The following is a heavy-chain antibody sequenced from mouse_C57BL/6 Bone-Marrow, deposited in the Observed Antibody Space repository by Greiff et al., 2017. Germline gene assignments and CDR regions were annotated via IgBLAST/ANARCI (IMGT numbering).Heavy chain of an antibody. D-gene: IGHD2-1*01. Sequence: QVQLQQPGAELARPGASVKMSCKASGYTFTSYTMHWVKQRPGQGLEWIGDINPSGGYTKYNQKFKDKATLTVDKSSSTAYMQLSSLTSEDSAVXYGAWSIYYGIDYWGQGTTLTVSS. V-gene: IGHV1-4*01. CDR2: INPSGGYT. CDR1: GYTFTSYT. CDR3: AWSIYYGIDY. J-gene: IGHJ2*01.